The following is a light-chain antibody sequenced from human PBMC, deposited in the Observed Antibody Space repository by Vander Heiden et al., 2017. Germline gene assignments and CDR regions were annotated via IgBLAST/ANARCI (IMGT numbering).Light chain of an antibody. V-gene: IGKV3-20*01. Sequence: EIVLTQSPGTLSLSPGERATLSCRASQSVSSSYLAWYQQKPGQAPRLLIYGASSRATGIPDRFSGSGSGTDFTLTISRLEPEDFAVYYCQQYLSSFGQGTRLEIK. CDR1: QSVSSSY. CDR2: GAS. CDR3: QQYLSS. J-gene: IGKJ5*01.